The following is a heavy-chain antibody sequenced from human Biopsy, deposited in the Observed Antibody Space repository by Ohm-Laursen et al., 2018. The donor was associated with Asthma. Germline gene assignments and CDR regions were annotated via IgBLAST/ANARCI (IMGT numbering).Heavy chain of an antibody. CDR1: GYTASRYA. CDR2: SNTNIRNP. D-gene: IGHD3-16*01. J-gene: IGHJ4*02. V-gene: IGHV7-4-1*02. Sequence: KPSGYTASRYAINSVREAPRHDLEGMGWSNTNIRNPTYAPGFTGRFVFPLDTSVNTAHLRINNLKAEDTAVYYFPRMISYYHEMSDPFFDYWGQGTLVTVSA. CDR3: PRMISYYHEMSDPFFDY.